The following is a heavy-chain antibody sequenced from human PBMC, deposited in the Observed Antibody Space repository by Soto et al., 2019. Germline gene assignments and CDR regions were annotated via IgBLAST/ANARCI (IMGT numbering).Heavy chain of an antibody. J-gene: IGHJ6*02. CDR2: IWYDGSNK. D-gene: IGHD3-3*01. Sequence: GGSLRLSCAASGFPFSSYGMHWVRQAPGKGLDWVGVIWYDGSNKDYAESVKGRFTISRDNSKNMLYLQMNSLRADDTAVYYCARDPSSITIFGVVTSYGMDVWGQGTTVTVSS. V-gene: IGHV3-33*01. CDR3: ARDPSSITIFGVVTSYGMDV. CDR1: GFPFSSYG.